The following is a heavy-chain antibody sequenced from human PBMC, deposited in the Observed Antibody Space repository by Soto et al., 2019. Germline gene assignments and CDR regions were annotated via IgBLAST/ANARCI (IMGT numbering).Heavy chain of an antibody. J-gene: IGHJ3*02. V-gene: IGHV4-34*01. CDR3: ARDCGGDCYSAIDAFDI. CDR2: INHSGST. Sequence: SETLSLTCAVYGGSFSGYYWSWIRQPPGKGLEWIGEINHSGSTNYNPSLKSRVTISVDTSKNQFSLKLSSVTAADTAVYYCARDCGGDCYSAIDAFDIWSQGTMVTVSS. D-gene: IGHD2-21*02. CDR1: GGSFSGYY.